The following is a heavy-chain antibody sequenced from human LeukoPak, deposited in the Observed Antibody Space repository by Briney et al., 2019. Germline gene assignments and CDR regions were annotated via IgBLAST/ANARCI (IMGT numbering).Heavy chain of an antibody. CDR3: ARHRLFYYDYDY. D-gene: IGHD3-22*01. CDR1: GFTVSSNY. V-gene: IGHV3-66*04. J-gene: IGHJ4*02. Sequence: GGSLRLSCAASGFTVSSNYMTWVRQAPGKGLEWVSVMYTLGNTYYADSVRGRFTISRDNSKNTLYLQMNSLRAEDTAVYYCARHRLFYYDYDYWGQGTLVTVSS. CDR2: MYTLGNT.